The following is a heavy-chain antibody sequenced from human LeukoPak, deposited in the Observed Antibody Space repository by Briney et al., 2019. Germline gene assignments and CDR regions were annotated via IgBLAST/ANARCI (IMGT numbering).Heavy chain of an antibody. D-gene: IGHD1-1*01. Sequence: GGSLRLSCAASGFTFSSYVMHWVRQAPGKGLEWVAVISRDGRTNYCADSVKGRFTISRDNSKNTLYVQMNSLRAEDTAVYYCARDVVLDGAVDYWGQGTLVTVSS. CDR1: GFTFSSYV. V-gene: IGHV3-30*04. CDR3: ARDVVLDGAVDY. CDR2: ISRDGRTN. J-gene: IGHJ4*02.